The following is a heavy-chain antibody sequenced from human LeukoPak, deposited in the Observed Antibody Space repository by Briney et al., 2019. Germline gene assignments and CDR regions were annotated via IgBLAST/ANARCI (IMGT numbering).Heavy chain of an antibody. CDR3: ARGAHGMDV. Sequence: GRSLRLSCAASGFTFSSYAMHWVRQAPGKGLEWVAVISYDGSNKYYADSVKGRFTISRDNSKNTLYLQMNSLRAEDTAVYYCARGAHGMDVWGQGTTVTVPS. J-gene: IGHJ6*02. CDR2: ISYDGSNK. CDR1: GFTFSSYA. V-gene: IGHV3-30-3*01.